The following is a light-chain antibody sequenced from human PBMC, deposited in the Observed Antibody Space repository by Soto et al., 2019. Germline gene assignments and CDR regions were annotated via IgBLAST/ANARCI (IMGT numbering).Light chain of an antibody. Sequence: IVMTQSPATLTMSPGERATHSYRASQSVSSNLAWHQQKPGQAPRILMYDASTRATGISARFSGSGSGTEFTLTISSLQSEDFAVYYCQQYHNWPITFGQGTRLEIK. V-gene: IGKV3-15*01. CDR3: QQYHNWPIT. CDR2: DAS. CDR1: QSVSSN. J-gene: IGKJ5*01.